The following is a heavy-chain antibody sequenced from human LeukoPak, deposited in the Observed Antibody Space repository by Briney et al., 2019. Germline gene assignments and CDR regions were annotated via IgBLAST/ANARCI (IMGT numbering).Heavy chain of an antibody. J-gene: IGHJ5*02. Sequence: GGSLRLSCVASTFTKAWMNWVRQAPGKGLEWVGRVKNRGDGRTTDYAAPVKGRFTISRDTSKNTLYLQISSLRVEDTAVYYCTVFSDSNHWGQGTLVTVSS. CDR1: TFTKAW. V-gene: IGHV3-15*07. CDR3: TVFSDSNH. D-gene: IGHD2-21*02. CDR2: VKNRGDGRTT.